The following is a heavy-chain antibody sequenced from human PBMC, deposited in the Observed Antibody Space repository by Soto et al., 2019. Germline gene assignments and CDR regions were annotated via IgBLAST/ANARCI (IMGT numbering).Heavy chain of an antibody. J-gene: IGHJ4*02. V-gene: IGHV3-21*01. CDR2: ISSSSSYI. CDR1: GFTFSSYS. CDR3: ARVAAXXQXXXY. D-gene: IGHD6-13*01. Sequence: GGSLRLSCAASGFTFSSYSMNWVRQAPGKGLEWVSSISSSSSYIYYADSVKGRFTISRDNAKNSLYLQMNSLRAEDTAVYYXARVAAXXQXXXYXGQGTXVTX.